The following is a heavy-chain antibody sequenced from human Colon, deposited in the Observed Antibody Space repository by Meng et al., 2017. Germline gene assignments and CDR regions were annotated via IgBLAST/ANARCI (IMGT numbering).Heavy chain of an antibody. CDR2: IIPMFHSV. CDR1: GGTFSSYA. J-gene: IGHJ4*02. Sequence: SVKVSCKASGGTFSSYALSWVRQAPGQGLEWRVEIIPMFHSVDYAQNLQGSVTITADNSTTTVYMELRSLKSEETAVYYCARGRYGSGYSPVPKLQDNYFDNWGQGTLVTVSS. CDR3: ARGRYGSGYSPVPKLQDNYFDN. V-gene: IGHV1-69*06. D-gene: IGHD3-22*01.